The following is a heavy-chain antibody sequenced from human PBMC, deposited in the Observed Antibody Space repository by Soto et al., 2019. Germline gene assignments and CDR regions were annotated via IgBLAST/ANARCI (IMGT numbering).Heavy chain of an antibody. CDR1: GFTFSSYW. CDR2: ISYDGSDK. CDR3: SRDYYKYYDSSGYYRSPAY. V-gene: IGHV3-30-3*01. D-gene: IGHD3-22*01. J-gene: IGHJ4*02. Sequence: GGSLRLSCAASGFTFSSYWMSWVRQAPGKGLEWVALISYDGSDKDYADSVKGRFTISRDNSRNTLFLQMNSLRAEDTAVYYCSRDYYKYYDSSGYYRSPAYWGQGTLVTSPQ.